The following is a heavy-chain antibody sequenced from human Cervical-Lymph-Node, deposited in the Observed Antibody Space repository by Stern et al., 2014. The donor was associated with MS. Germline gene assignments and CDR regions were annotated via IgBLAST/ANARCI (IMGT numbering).Heavy chain of an antibody. CDR3: ARRSGSCSFDY. CDR2: VSTYNGKT. D-gene: IGHD1-26*01. J-gene: IGHJ4*02. Sequence: QVQLVQSGTEVKKPGASVKVSCRPTGYTFSNYGIPWVRQAPGQGLEWMGWVSTYNGKTTYAQKFQGRLTMTRDTSTSTVYMELRNLTSEDTAVYFCARRSGSCSFDYWGQGTLVSVSS. V-gene: IGHV1-18*01. CDR1: GYTFSNYG.